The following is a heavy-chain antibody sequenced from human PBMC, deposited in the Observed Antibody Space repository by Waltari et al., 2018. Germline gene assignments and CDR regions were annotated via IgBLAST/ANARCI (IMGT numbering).Heavy chain of an antibody. J-gene: IGHJ4*02. CDR3: AKGIGREGYNSLFDY. D-gene: IGHD1-1*01. CDR2: IRASGTSTDGST. V-gene: IGHV3-23*04. Sequence: EVQLVESGGGSVQPGGSLRLSCAASGFTFSSYAMSWVRQAPGKGLEWVSVIRASGTSTDGSTYDADSVKGRFTISRDNSKNTLYLQMNSLRAEDTAVYYCAKGIGREGYNSLFDYWGQGTLVTVSS. CDR1: GFTFSSYA.